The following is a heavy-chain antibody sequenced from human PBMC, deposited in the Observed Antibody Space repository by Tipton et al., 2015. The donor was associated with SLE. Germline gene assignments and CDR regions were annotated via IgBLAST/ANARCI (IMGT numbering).Heavy chain of an antibody. J-gene: IGHJ5*02. V-gene: IGHV4-39*01. CDR2: IFYSGYT. CDR1: GGSISSSNYY. D-gene: IGHD3-22*01. Sequence: GLVKPSETLSLTCAVYGGSISSSNYYWGWIRQPPGKGLEWIGSIFYSGYTYYNPSLKSRVTLSIDTSKNQFSLNVNSLTAADTAVYYCARHDSAGRFAPWGQGTLVTVSS. CDR3: ARHDSAGRFAP.